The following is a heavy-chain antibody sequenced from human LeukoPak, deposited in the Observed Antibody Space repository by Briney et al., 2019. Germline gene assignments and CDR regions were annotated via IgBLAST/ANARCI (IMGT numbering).Heavy chain of an antibody. D-gene: IGHD3-10*01. CDR1: GVSLSGYY. CDR2: INHSGRT. J-gene: IGHJ5*02. Sequence: PSETLSLTCAVSGVSLSGYYWGWIRQTPGKGLEWIGEINHSGRTNYNPSLKSRVTISADTSKNQFSLEPRSVTAADTAVYYCARAYYSTSWFPHWGQGALVTVSS. CDR3: ARAYYSTSWFPH. V-gene: IGHV4-34*01.